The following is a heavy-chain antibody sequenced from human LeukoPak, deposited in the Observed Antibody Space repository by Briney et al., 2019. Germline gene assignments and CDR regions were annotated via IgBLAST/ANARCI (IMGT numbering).Heavy chain of an antibody. D-gene: IGHD3-3*01. Sequence: SETLSLTCTASGGSISSYYWSWIRQPPGKGLEWIGYIYYSGSTNYNPSLKSRVTISVDTSKNQFSLKLSSVTAADTAVYYCARAKGGYDFWSGYPREPSLDYWGQGTLVTVSS. CDR3: ARAKGGYDFWSGYPREPSLDY. CDR2: IYYSGST. V-gene: IGHV4-59*01. CDR1: GGSISSYY. J-gene: IGHJ4*02.